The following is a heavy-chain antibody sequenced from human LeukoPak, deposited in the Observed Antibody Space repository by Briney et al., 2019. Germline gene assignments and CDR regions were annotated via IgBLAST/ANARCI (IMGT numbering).Heavy chain of an antibody. Sequence: GGSLRLSCAASGFTFRSYAMSWVRQAPGKGLEWVSGISGSGGATYYADSVKGRFTISRDNSKNTLDLQMNSLRAEDTAVYYCARGQRWLSFDYWGQGTLVTVSS. CDR3: ARGQRWLSFDY. CDR1: GFTFRSYA. D-gene: IGHD5-24*01. V-gene: IGHV3-23*01. CDR2: ISGSGGAT. J-gene: IGHJ4*02.